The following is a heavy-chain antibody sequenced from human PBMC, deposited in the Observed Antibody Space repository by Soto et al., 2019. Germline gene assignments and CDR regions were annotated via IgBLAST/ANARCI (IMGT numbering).Heavy chain of an antibody. J-gene: IGHJ1*01. Sequence: GASVKVSCKASGGTFSSYTISWVRQAPGQGLEWMGRIIPILGIANYAQKFQGRVTITADKSTSTAYMELSSLRSEDTAVYYCARDERSGIAAAGTEDFQHWGQGTLVTGSS. D-gene: IGHD6-13*01. CDR1: GGTFSSYT. V-gene: IGHV1-69*04. CDR3: ARDERSGIAAAGTEDFQH. CDR2: IIPILGIA.